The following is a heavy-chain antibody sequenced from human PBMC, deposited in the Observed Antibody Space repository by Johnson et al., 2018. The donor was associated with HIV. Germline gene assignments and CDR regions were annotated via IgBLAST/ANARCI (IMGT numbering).Heavy chain of an antibody. D-gene: IGHD2/OR15-2a*01. J-gene: IGHJ3*02. V-gene: IGHV3-30*04. Sequence: QVQLMESGGGVVQPGRSLRLSCAASGFTFSNYALHWVRQAPGKGLEWVAVISYDGSNKSYEDSVKGRFTISRANSKNTLYLQMNSLRTEDTAVYYCARENVLFNAFDIWGQGTMVTVSS. CDR2: ISYDGSNK. CDR1: GFTFSNYA. CDR3: ARENVLFNAFDI.